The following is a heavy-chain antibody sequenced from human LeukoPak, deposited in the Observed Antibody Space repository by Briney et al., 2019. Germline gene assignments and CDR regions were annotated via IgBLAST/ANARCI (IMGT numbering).Heavy chain of an antibody. Sequence: PSETLSLTCTVSSGSISSYYWSWIRQPPGKGLEWIGYIYYSGSTNYNPSLKSRVTISVDTSKNQFSLKLSSVTAADTAVYYCARGLFYCSGGSCYDYGMDVWGQGTTVTVSS. J-gene: IGHJ6*02. D-gene: IGHD2-15*01. CDR2: IYYSGST. V-gene: IGHV4-59*01. CDR3: ARGLFYCSGGSCYDYGMDV. CDR1: SGSISSYY.